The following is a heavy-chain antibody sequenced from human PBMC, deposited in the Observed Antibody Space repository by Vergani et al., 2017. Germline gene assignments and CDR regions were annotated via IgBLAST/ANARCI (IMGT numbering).Heavy chain of an antibody. V-gene: IGHV3-7*01. CDR1: GFTFKSHA. J-gene: IGHJ4*02. Sequence: EVQLLESGGGLVQPGGSLRLSCVGSGFTFKSHAMTWVRQAPGKGLEWVASIKQDGSEKQYVGSVKGRFAISRDNAKNTLYLQMSGLRAEDTAVYYCARDPGIAAAGTVGYSDYWGQGTLVTVSS. D-gene: IGHD6-13*01. CDR3: ARDPGIAAAGTVGYSDY. CDR2: IKQDGSEK.